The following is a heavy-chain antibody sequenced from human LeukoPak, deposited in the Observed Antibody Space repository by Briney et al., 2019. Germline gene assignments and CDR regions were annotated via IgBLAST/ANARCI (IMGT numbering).Heavy chain of an antibody. D-gene: IGHD6-19*01. V-gene: IGHV4-4*07. CDR2: IYTGGST. CDR3: AKHSGWSFDY. CDR1: GGSISSYY. J-gene: IGHJ4*02. Sequence: SETLSLTCTVSGGSISSYYWSWIRQPAGKGLEWIGRIYTGGSTNYNPSLKSRVTISVDKSKNQFSLKLSSVTAADTAVYYCAKHSGWSFDYWGQGTLVTVSS.